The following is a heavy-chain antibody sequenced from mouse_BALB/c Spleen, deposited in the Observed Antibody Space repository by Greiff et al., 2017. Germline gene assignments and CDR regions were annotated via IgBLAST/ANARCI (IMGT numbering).Heavy chain of an antibody. CDR2: ISSGSSTI. D-gene: IGHD1-1*01. CDR1: GFTFSSFG. J-gene: IGHJ3*01. V-gene: IGHV5-17*02. Sequence: DVMLVESGGGLVQPGGSRKLSCAASGFTFSSFGMHWVRQAPEKGLEWVAYISSGSSTIYYADTVKGRFTISRDNPKNTLFLQMTSLRSEDTAMYYCARPTTVVEGFAYWGQGTLVTVSA. CDR3: ARPTTVVEGFAY.